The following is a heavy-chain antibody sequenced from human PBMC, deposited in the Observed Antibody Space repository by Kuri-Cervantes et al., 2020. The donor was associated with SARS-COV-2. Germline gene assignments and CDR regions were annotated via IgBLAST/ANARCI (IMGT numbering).Heavy chain of an antibody. J-gene: IGHJ4*02. CDR1: GGSVSSGSYY. D-gene: IGHD2-2*02. CDR3: ASPEVAIRG. Sequence: ETLSLTCSVSGGSVSSGSYYWSWVRQAPGRGLEWVSYISSSSSTIYYADSVKGRFTISRDNAKNSLYLQMNSLGAEDTAVYYCASPEVAIRGWGQGTLVTVSS. V-gene: IGHV3-48*01. CDR2: ISSSSSTI.